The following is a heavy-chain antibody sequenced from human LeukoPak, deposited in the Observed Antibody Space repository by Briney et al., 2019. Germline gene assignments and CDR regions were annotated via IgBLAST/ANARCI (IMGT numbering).Heavy chain of an antibody. D-gene: IGHD3-16*01. CDR3: ARGPYYGDLNPDYFDY. CDR1: DYTFTSYG. Sequence: ASVKVSCKTSDYTFTSYGITWVRQAPGQGLEWMGWISPYNGKTNYVDKFQGRVTMTTDTFTKTVYMHLRSLRSDDTALYYCARGPYYGDLNPDYFDYWGQGTLVTVSS. J-gene: IGHJ4*02. CDR2: ISPYNGKT. V-gene: IGHV1-18*01.